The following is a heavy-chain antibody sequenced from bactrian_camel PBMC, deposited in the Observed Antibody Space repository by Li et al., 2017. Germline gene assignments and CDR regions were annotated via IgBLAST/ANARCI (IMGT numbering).Heavy chain of an antibody. Sequence: HVQLVESGGGSVQAGGSLRLTCETSRSTTAFTFMGWFHQAPGKEREGVASIDAYGMSSYIDSVKGRFTISKDSAKNTLFLQINSLKPEDTAMYYCAAGWAPRLASCRGTGFGYWGQGTQVTVS. J-gene: IGHJ6*01. CDR2: IDAYGMS. CDR3: AAGWAPRLASCRGTGFGY. D-gene: IGHD5*01. CDR1: RSTTAFTF. V-gene: IGHV3S53*01.